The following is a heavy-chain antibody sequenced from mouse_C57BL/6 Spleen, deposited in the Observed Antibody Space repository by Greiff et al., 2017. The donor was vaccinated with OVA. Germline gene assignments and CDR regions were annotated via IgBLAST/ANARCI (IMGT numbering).Heavy chain of an antibody. V-gene: IGHV1-52*01. J-gene: IGHJ3*01. Sequence: QVQLQQPVAELVRPGSSVKLSCKASGYTFTSYWMHWVKQRPIQGLEWIGNIDPSDSETHYNQKFKDKATLTVDKSSSTAYMQLSSLTSEDSAVYYCATLTGTPAYWGQGTLVTVSA. CDR1: GYTFTSYW. D-gene: IGHD4-1*01. CDR3: ATLTGTPAY. CDR2: IDPSDSET.